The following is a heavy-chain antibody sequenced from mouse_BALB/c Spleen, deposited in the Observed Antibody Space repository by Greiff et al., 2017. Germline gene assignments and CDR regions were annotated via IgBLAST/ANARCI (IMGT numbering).Heavy chain of an antibody. D-gene: IGHD1-1*01. CDR1: GFTFSSYA. CDR2: ISSGGST. Sequence: EVKVVESGGGLVKPGGSLKLSCAASGFTFSSYAMSWVRQTPEKRLEWVASISSGGSTYYPDSVKGRFTISRDNARNILYLQMSSLRSEDTAMYYCARGTTVVGGGFDYWGQGTTLTVSS. V-gene: IGHV5-6-5*01. CDR3: ARGTTVVGGGFDY. J-gene: IGHJ2*01.